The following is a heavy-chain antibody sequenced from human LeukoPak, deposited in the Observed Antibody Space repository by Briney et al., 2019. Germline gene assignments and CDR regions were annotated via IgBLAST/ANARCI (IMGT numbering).Heavy chain of an antibody. V-gene: IGHV3-48*03. CDR2: ISSSGSTI. CDR3: ASGDDYFDY. Sequence: GGSLRLSCAASGFTFSSYEMNWVRQAPGKGLEWVSYISSSGSTIYYADPVKGRFTISRDNAKNSLYLQMNSLRAEDTAVYYCASGDDYFDYWGQGTLVTVSS. CDR1: GFTFSSYE. D-gene: IGHD7-27*01. J-gene: IGHJ4*02.